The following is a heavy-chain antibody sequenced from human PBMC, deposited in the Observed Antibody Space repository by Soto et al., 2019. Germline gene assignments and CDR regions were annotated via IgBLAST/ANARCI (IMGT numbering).Heavy chain of an antibody. CDR3: ARGAKWVDI. CDR2: INAGNGNT. J-gene: IGHJ3*02. V-gene: IGHV1-3*05. CDR1: GYTFTSYA. Sequence: QVQIVQSGAEEKKPGASVKVSCKASGYTFTSYAMHWVRQAPGQRLEWMGWINAGNGNTKYSKKFQGRVTITRDTSASTAYMELSSLRSEDTAVYYCARGAKWVDIWGQGTMVTVSS. D-gene: IGHD2-8*01.